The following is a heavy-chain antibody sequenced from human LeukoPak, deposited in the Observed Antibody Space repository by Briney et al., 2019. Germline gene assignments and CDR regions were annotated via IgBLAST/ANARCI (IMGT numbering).Heavy chain of an antibody. D-gene: IGHD6-13*01. J-gene: IGHJ4*02. V-gene: IGHV4-30-2*01. CDR1: GGSISSGGYS. CDR2: IYHSGST. Sequence: SQTLSLTCAVSGGSISSGGYSWSRIRQPPGKGLEWIGYIYHSGSTYYNPSLESRVTISVDRSKNQFSLKLSSVTAADTAVYYCARVSSSWYFDYWGQGTLVTVSS. CDR3: ARVSSSWYFDY.